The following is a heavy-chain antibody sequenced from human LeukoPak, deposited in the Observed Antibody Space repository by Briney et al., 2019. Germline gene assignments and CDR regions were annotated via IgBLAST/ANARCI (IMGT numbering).Heavy chain of an antibody. CDR3: ARHFYGSGIYYHFDY. Sequence: ASVKVSCKASGYTFTSYGISWVRQAPGQGPEWMGWISPYNGNTNYAQKLQGRATMTTDTSTSTAYMELRSLRSDDTAVYYCARHFYGSGIYYHFDYWGQGTLVTVSS. V-gene: IGHV1-18*01. CDR2: ISPYNGNT. CDR1: GYTFTSYG. J-gene: IGHJ4*02. D-gene: IGHD3-10*01.